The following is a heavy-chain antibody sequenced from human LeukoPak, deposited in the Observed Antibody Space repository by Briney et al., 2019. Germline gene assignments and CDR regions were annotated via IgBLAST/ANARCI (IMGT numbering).Heavy chain of an antibody. Sequence: GGSLRLSCVASGFTFSSYSMNWVRQAPGKGLEWVGKIYQDGSEKYYVDSVKGRFTLSRDNAKNSLYLQMNSLRAEDTAVYYCARGGKMSIDYWGQGTLVTVSS. CDR3: ARGGKMSIDY. J-gene: IGHJ4*02. CDR1: GFTFSSYS. V-gene: IGHV3-7*05. CDR2: IYQDGSEK.